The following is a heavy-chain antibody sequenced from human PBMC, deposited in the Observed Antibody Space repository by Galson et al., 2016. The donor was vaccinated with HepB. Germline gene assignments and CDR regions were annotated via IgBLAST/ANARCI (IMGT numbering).Heavy chain of an antibody. D-gene: IGHD5/OR15-5a*01. J-gene: IGHJ4*02. Sequence: SLRLSCAASGFTVSNNYMTWVRQAPGKELEWVSRAYSGGVTNYADSVKGRFTTSRDSSKNTLYLQMNSLRVEDAAVYHCATSPSVGIWGQGTLVTVSS. V-gene: IGHV3-53*01. CDR2: AYSGGVT. CDR3: ATSPSVGI. CDR1: GFTVSNNY.